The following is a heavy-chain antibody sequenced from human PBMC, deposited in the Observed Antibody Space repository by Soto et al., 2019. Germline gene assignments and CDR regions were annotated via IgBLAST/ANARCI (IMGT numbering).Heavy chain of an antibody. CDR2: MNPNSGNT. CDR3: ASTGYRSSYYYYYGMDV. CDR1: GYTFTSYD. J-gene: IGHJ6*02. V-gene: IGHV1-8*01. D-gene: IGHD6-19*01. Sequence: GASVKVSCKASGYTFTSYDTNWVRQATGQGLEWMGWMNPNSGNTGYAQKFQGRVTMTRNTSISTAYMELSSLRSEDTAVYYCASTGYRSSYYYYYGMDVWGQGTTVTVSS.